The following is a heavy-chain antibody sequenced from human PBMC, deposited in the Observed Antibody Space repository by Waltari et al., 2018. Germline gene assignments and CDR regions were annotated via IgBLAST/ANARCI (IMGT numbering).Heavy chain of an antibody. J-gene: IGHJ4*02. Sequence: EVQLVESGGGLVQPGGSLRLSCEVSEFTFSTYWMTWVRQASGGGVELVANINYDGSEKNYVDSVKGRFSISRDNARNSLYLQMNSLRAEDTAVYYCATYRWLGYWGQGTLVTVSS. CDR2: INYDGSEK. CDR3: ATYRWLGY. CDR1: EFTFSTYW. V-gene: IGHV3-7*03. D-gene: IGHD3-10*01.